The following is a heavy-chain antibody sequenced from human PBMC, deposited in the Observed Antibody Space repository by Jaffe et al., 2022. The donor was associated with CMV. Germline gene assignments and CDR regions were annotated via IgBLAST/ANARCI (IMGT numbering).Heavy chain of an antibody. CDR1: GGSISSSNW. J-gene: IGHJ6*03. D-gene: IGHD4-17*01. CDR3: ARYYGGNPTPVYYYYMDV. Sequence: QVQLQESGPGLVKPSGTLSLTCAVSGGSISSSNWWSWVRQPPGKGLEWIGEIYHSGSTNYNPSLKSRVTISVDKSKNQFSLKLSSVTAADTAVYYCARYYGGNPTPVYYYYMDVWGKGTTVTVSS. V-gene: IGHV4-4*02. CDR2: IYHSGST.